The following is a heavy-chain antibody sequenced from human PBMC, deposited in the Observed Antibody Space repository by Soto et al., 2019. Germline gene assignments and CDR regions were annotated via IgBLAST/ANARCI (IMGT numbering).Heavy chain of an antibody. Sequence: EVQLLESGGGLVQPGGSLRLSCAASGFTFSSYGMTWVRQAPGKGLEWVSFSSATGAGTYYADSVKGRFTISRGNSNNTLYLQMTSLRADDTAVYYCAKDRRAGGNYGFYSDFWGQGALVIVSS. CDR3: AKDRRAGGNYGFYSDF. CDR2: SSATGAGT. J-gene: IGHJ4*02. CDR1: GFTFSSYG. D-gene: IGHD1-7*01. V-gene: IGHV3-23*01.